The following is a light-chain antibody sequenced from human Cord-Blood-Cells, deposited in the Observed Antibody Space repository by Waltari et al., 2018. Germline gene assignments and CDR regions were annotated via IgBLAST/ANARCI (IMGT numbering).Light chain of an antibody. Sequence: EIVLTQSPGTLSLSPGERATLSCRASQSVSSSYLAWYQQKPGQAPRLLIYGASSRATGIPDRFSGSGSGTDSTLTISRLEPEDFAVYYCQQYGSSPPRFTFGPGTKVDIK. V-gene: IGKV3-20*01. CDR1: QSVSSSY. J-gene: IGKJ3*01. CDR2: GAS. CDR3: QQYGSSPPRFT.